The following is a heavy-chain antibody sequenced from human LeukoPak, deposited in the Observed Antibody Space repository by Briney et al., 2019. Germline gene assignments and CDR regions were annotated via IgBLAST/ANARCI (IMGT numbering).Heavy chain of an antibody. CDR3: AKDQEPSGSYSGFDY. Sequence: PGGSLRLSCAASGFTFSSYGMHWVRQAPGKGLEWVAVISYDGSNKYYADSVKGRFTISRDNSKNTLYLQMNSLRAEDTAVYYCAKDQEPSGSYSGFDYWGQGTLVTVSS. D-gene: IGHD1-26*01. CDR1: GFTFSSYG. J-gene: IGHJ4*02. V-gene: IGHV3-30*18. CDR2: ISYDGSNK.